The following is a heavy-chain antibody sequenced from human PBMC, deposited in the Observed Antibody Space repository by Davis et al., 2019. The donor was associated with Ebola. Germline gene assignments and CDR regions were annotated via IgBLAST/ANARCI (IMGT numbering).Heavy chain of an antibody. D-gene: IGHD6-19*01. CDR2: IYSRGST. V-gene: IGHV3-53*01. J-gene: IGHJ4*02. CDR3: AKGRAVAGTWGVY. CDR1: GFTVSSNY. Sequence: GESLKISCAASGFTVSSNYMSWVRQAPGKGLEWVSVIYSRGSTYYADSVKGRFTISSDNSKNTLYLQMNSLSAEDTAVYYRAKGRAVAGTWGVYWGQGTLVTVSS.